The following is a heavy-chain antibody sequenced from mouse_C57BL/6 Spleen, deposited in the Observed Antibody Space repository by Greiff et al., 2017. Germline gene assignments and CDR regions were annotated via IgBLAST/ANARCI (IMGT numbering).Heavy chain of an antibody. CDR2: ISSGGSYT. CDR3: TRQGDWYFDV. J-gene: IGHJ1*03. Sequence: EVQLVESGGDLVKPGGSLKLSCAASGFTFSSYGMSWVRQTPDKRLEWVATISSGGSYTYYPDSVKGRFTISRDNAKNTLYLQMGSLKSEDAAMCYCTRQGDWYFDVWGTGTTVTVSS. V-gene: IGHV5-6*01. CDR1: GFTFSSYG.